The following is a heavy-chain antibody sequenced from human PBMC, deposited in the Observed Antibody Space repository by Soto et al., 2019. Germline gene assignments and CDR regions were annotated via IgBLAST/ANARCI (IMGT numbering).Heavy chain of an antibody. CDR3: ARGEVEMATSPPGY. V-gene: IGHV1-8*01. CDR2: MNPNSGNT. J-gene: IGHJ4*02. CDR1: GYTFTSYD. D-gene: IGHD5-12*01. Sequence: QVQLVQSGAEVKKPGASVKVSCKASGYTFTSYDINWVRQATGQGLEWMGWMNPNSGNTGYAQKFQGRVTMTRNTSISTAYMELSSLRSEDTSVYYCARGEVEMATSPPGYWGQGTLVTVSS.